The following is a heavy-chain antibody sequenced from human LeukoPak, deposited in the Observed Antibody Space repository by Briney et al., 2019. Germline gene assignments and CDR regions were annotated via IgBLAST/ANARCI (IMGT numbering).Heavy chain of an antibody. CDR2: ISWNSGSI. J-gene: IGHJ4*02. V-gene: IGHV3-9*01. CDR3: AKDRSYGSGSYYLNFDY. D-gene: IGHD3-10*01. CDR1: GFTFDDYA. Sequence: PGGSLRLSCAASGFTFDDYAMHWVRQAPGKGLEWVSGISWNSGSIGYADSVKGRFTISRDNAKNSLYLQMNSLRAEDTALYYCAKDRSYGSGSYYLNFDYWGQGTLVTASS.